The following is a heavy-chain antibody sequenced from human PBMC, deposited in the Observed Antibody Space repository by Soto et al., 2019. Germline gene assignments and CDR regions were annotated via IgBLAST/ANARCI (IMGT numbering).Heavy chain of an antibody. D-gene: IGHD5-12*01. J-gene: IGHJ4*02. CDR2: ISSSSSYI. CDR3: ARDQDGYSGYDYHTPHFDY. CDR1: GFTFSSYS. V-gene: IGHV3-21*01. Sequence: VQLVESGGGLVQPGGSLRLSCAASGFTFSSYSMNWVRQAPGKGLEWVSSISSSSSYIYYADSVKGRFTISRDNAKNSLYLQMNSLRAEDTAVYYCARDQDGYSGYDYHTPHFDYWGQGTLVTVSS.